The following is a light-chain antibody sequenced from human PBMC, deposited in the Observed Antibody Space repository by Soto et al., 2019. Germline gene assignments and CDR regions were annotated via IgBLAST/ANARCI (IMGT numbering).Light chain of an antibody. Sequence: QSALTQPASVSASPGRSISISCTGNSSDVGTYDDVSWYRQHPGKAPRLLIYEVANRPSGVSNRFSGSKSGDTASLTISGLQAEDEGDYYFSSYTIGSTYVFGSGTMV. CDR3: SSYTIGSTYV. J-gene: IGLJ1*01. CDR1: SSDVGTYDD. CDR2: EVA. V-gene: IGLV2-14*01.